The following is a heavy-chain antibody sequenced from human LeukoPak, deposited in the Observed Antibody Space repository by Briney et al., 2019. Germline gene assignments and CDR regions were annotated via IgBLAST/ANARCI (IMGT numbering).Heavy chain of an antibody. V-gene: IGHV4-39*01. CDR3: ARRMWFGELYYFDY. CDR1: GGSISSSSYY. J-gene: IGHJ4*02. CDR2: IYYSGST. Sequence: PSETLSLSCTGSGGSISSSSYYWGWIRQPPGKGLEWIGSIYYSGSTYYNPSLKSRVTISVDTSKNQFSLKLSSVTAADTAVYYCARRMWFGELYYFDYWGQGTLVTVSS. D-gene: IGHD3-10*01.